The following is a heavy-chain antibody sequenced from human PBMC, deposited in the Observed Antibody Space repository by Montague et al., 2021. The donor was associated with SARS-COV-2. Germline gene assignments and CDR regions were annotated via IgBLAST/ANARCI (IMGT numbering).Heavy chain of an antibody. J-gene: IGHJ4*02. Sequence: SETLSLTCAVYGGSFSGHSWTWIRQPPGKGLEWIGEINHSGGTNYNPSLKSRVTISVDTSKNQFSLKLSSLTAADTAVYYCARRLDYWDSSGQRRHFDYWGQGTLVTVSS. CDR3: ARRLDYWDSSGQRRHFDY. V-gene: IGHV4-34*01. D-gene: IGHD3-22*01. CDR2: INHSGGT. CDR1: GGSFSGHS.